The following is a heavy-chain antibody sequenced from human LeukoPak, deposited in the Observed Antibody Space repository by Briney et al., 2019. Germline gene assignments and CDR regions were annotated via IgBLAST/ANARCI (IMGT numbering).Heavy chain of an antibody. D-gene: IGHD4-17*01. CDR2: ISGSGGST. CDR3: AKDYGDYVFDY. Sequence: GGSLRLSCEASGFTFNTYSMNWARQAPGKGLEWVSAISGSGGSTYYADSVKGRFTISRDNSKNTLYLQMNSLRAEDTAVYYCAKDYGDYVFDYWGQGTLVTVSS. J-gene: IGHJ4*02. CDR1: GFTFNTYS. V-gene: IGHV3-23*01.